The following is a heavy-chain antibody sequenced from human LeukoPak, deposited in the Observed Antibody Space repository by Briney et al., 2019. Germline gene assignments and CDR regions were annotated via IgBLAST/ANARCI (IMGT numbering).Heavy chain of an antibody. Sequence: GDSLMISCKGSGYSFTSYWIGWVRQIPGKGLEWMGIIYPGDSDTRYSPSFQGQVTISADKSISTAYLQWSSLKASDTAMFYCASLVLRGSWFDPWGQGTLVTVSS. CDR2: IYPGDSDT. D-gene: IGHD6-13*01. J-gene: IGHJ5*02. CDR3: ASLVLRGSWFDP. V-gene: IGHV5-51*01. CDR1: GYSFTSYW.